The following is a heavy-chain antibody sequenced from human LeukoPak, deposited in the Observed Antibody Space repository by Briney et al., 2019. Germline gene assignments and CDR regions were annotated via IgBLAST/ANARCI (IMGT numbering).Heavy chain of an antibody. D-gene: IGHD6-19*01. CDR3: ARRDTSGWYYFDY. Sequence: GGSLRLSCAASGFTLSRYWMGWVRQAPGKGLEWVANINQDGSEKCYVDSVKGRFTISRDNAKNSLYLQMNSLRAEDTAVYYCARRDTSGWYYFDYWGQGALVTVSS. J-gene: IGHJ4*02. CDR1: GFTLSRYW. V-gene: IGHV3-7*01. CDR2: INQDGSEK.